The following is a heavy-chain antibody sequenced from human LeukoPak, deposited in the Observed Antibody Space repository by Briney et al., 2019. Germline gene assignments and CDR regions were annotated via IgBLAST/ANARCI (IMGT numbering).Heavy chain of an antibody. CDR2: ISAYNGNT. D-gene: IGHD2-2*01. V-gene: IGHV1-18*01. J-gene: IGHJ6*03. CDR1: GYTFTSYG. CDR3: AREYCSSTSCYLGAYYMDV. Sequence: ASVKVSCKASGYTFTSYGISWVRQAPGQGLEWMGWISAYNGNTNYAQKLQGRVTMTTDTSTSTAYMELRSLRSDDTAVYYCAREYCSSTSCYLGAYYMDVWGKGTTVTVSS.